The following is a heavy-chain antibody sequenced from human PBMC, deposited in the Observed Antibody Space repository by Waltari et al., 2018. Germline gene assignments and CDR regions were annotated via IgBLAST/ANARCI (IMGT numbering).Heavy chain of an antibody. Sequence: VQLVESGGGVVQPGRSLRLSCAASGFTFSSYAMSWVRQAPGKGLELVSAISGSGGSTYYADSVKGRFTISRDNSKNTLYLQMNSLRAEDTAVYYCAKAQLVRDWFDPWGQGTLVTVSS. CDR1: GFTFSSYA. V-gene: IGHV3-23*04. J-gene: IGHJ5*02. CDR2: ISGSGGST. CDR3: AKAQLVRDWFDP. D-gene: IGHD6-13*01.